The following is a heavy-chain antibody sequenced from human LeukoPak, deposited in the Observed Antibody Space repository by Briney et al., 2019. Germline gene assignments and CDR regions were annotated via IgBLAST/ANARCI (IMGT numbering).Heavy chain of an antibody. CDR1: GFTFSSYA. Sequence: GGSLRLSCAASGFTFSSYAMSWVRQAPGKGLEWIGRIKTKTDGGTTDYAAPVKGRFTISRDDSKNTLYLQMNSLKTEDTALYYCTTARGRYCSGGSCLGGDYWGQGTLVTVSS. J-gene: IGHJ4*02. CDR2: IKTKTDGGTT. V-gene: IGHV3-15*01. CDR3: TTARGRYCSGGSCLGGDY. D-gene: IGHD2-15*01.